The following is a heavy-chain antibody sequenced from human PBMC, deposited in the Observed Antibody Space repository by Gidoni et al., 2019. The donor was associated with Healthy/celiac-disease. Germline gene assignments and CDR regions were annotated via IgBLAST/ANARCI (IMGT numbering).Heavy chain of an antibody. Sequence: QVQLVQSGAEVKKPGSSVKVSCKASGGTFRSYAISWVRQAPGQGLEWMGGIIPIFGTATYAQTFQGRVTITADESTSTAYMELSSLRSEDTAVYYCARDLASGRGDEQGWLLPVWGQGTTVTVSS. D-gene: IGHD3-22*01. CDR3: ARDLASGRGDEQGWLLPV. J-gene: IGHJ6*02. V-gene: IGHV1-69*01. CDR2: IIPIFGTA. CDR1: GGTFRSYA.